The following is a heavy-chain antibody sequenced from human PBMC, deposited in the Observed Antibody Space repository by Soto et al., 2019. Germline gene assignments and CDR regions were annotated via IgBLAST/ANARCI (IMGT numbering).Heavy chain of an antibody. J-gene: IGHJ5*02. CDR3: ASHRASKWFDP. CDR2: IYYSGST. CDR1: GGSSSSSSYY. V-gene: IGHV4-39*01. Sequence: PSETRSLPCIVSGGSSSSSSYYWGWIRQPPGKGLEWIGSIYYSGSTYYNPSLKSRVTVSVDTSKNQFSLKLSSLTAADTAFSCGASHRASKWFDPWGQGTLVTVSS. D-gene: IGHD2-2*01.